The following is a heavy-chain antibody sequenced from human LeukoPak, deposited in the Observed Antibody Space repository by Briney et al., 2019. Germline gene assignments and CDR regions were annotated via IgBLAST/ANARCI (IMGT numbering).Heavy chain of an antibody. Sequence: ASVKVSCKASGYTFTSYGISWVRQAPGQGLEWMGWISAYNGNTNYAQKLQGRVTMTTDTSTSTAYMELRSLRSDDTAVYYCAGVKAEDDFWSGYYRSLGYYGMDVWGQGTTVTVSS. CDR1: GYTFTSYG. V-gene: IGHV1-18*01. J-gene: IGHJ6*02. D-gene: IGHD3-3*01. CDR3: AGVKAEDDFWSGYYRSLGYYGMDV. CDR2: ISAYNGNT.